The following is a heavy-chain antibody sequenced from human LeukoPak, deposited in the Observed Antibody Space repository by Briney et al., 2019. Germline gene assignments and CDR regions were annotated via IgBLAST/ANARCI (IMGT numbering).Heavy chain of an antibody. Sequence: ASVKVSCKASGYTFTSYAISWVRQAPGQGLEWMGGIIPIFGTANYAQKFQGRVTITADESTSTAYMELSSLRSEDTAVYYCARAPIFILGIAAPEGYYFDYWGQGTLVTVSS. CDR2: IIPIFGTA. J-gene: IGHJ4*02. CDR3: ARAPIFILGIAAPEGYYFDY. V-gene: IGHV1-69*13. D-gene: IGHD6-13*01. CDR1: GYTFTSYA.